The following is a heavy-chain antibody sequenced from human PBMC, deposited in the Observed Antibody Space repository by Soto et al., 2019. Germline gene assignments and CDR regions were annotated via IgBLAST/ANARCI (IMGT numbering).Heavy chain of an antibody. D-gene: IGHD2-15*01. CDR2: IYPGDSDT. Sequence: PGESLKISCKGSGYSFTSYWIGWVRQMPGKGLEWMGIIYPGDSDTRYSPSFQGQVTISADKSISTAYLQWGSLKASDTAMYYCATGVVVAATAYYCYGMDVWGQGNTVTVSS. CDR1: GYSFTSYW. V-gene: IGHV5-51*01. J-gene: IGHJ6*02. CDR3: ATGVVVAATAYYCYGMDV.